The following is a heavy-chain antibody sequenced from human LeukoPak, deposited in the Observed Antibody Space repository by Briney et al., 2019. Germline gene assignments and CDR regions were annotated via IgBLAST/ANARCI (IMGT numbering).Heavy chain of an antibody. J-gene: IGHJ4*02. CDR1: GFTFSSYG. V-gene: IGHV3-33*01. CDR3: ARDRAAADLYY. CDR2: IWYDGSNK. D-gene: IGHD6-13*01. Sequence: GGSLRLSCAASGFTFSSYGMHWVRQAPGKGLEWVAVIWYDGSNKFYADSVKGRFTISRDNSKNTLYLQMNSLRAEDTAVYYCARDRAAADLYYWGQGTLVTVSS.